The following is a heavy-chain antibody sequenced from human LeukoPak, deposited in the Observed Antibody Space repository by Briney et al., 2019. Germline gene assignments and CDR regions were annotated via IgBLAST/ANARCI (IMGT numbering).Heavy chain of an antibody. D-gene: IGHD2-2*01. CDR3: AMSGYCSSTSCYADY. Sequence: GGSLRLSCVASGLPFSTYWLQWVRQAAGKGLTGVAVISYDGSNKYYADSVNGRFTTSRDNSKNTLYLQMNSLRAEDTAVYYWAMSGYCSSTSCYADYWGQGTLVTVST. V-gene: IGHV3-30*03. CDR1: GLPFSTYW. J-gene: IGHJ4*02. CDR2: ISYDGSNK.